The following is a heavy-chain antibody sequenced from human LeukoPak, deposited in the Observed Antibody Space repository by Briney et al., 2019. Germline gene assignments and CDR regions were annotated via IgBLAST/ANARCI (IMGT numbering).Heavy chain of an antibody. Sequence: ESGPTLVNPTQTLTLTCTFSGFSLSTSGMCVSWIRQPPGKALEWLARIDWDDDKFYSTSLKTRLTISKDTSKNQVVLTMTNMDPVDTATYYCARIRGASETIGGQNYYYYNMDVWGKGTTVTVSS. D-gene: IGHD3-16*01. J-gene: IGHJ6*03. CDR1: GFSLSTSGMC. CDR3: ARIRGASETIGGQNYYYYNMDV. CDR2: IDWDDDK. V-gene: IGHV2-70*17.